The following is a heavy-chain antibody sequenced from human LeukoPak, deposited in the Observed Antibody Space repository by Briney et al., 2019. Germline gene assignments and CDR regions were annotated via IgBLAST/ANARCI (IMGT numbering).Heavy chain of an antibody. D-gene: IGHD4-17*01. CDR3: AKDKVTVTTGYFDF. Sequence: GGSLRLSCAASGFTFSSFAMSWVRQAPGKGLEWVSAIGGGSGTTYYTDSVKGRFTISRDNSKNTLYLQMNSLRAEDTAVYFCAKDKVTVTTGYFDFWGQGILVTVSS. J-gene: IGHJ4*02. CDR2: IGGGSGTT. V-gene: IGHV3-23*01. CDR1: GFTFSSFA.